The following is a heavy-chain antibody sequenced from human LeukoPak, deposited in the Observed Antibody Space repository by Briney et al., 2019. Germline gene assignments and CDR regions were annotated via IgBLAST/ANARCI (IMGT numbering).Heavy chain of an antibody. Sequence: GASVKVSCKASGYTFTSYYMHWVRQAPGQGLEWMGIINPSGGSTSYAQKFQGRVTMTRDTSISTAYMELSRLRSDDTAVYYCASRGDHDYWGQGTLVTVSS. D-gene: IGHD3-10*01. CDR1: GYTFTSYY. CDR2: INPSGGST. CDR3: ASRGDHDY. J-gene: IGHJ4*02. V-gene: IGHV1-46*01.